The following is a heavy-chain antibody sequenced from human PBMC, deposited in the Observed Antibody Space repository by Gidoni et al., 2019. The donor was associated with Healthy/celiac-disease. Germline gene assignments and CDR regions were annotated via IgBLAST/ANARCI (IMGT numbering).Heavy chain of an antibody. J-gene: IGHJ4*02. CDR3: ARGSSRLPLGELSLFEFDY. V-gene: IGHV1-2*02. Sequence: QVQLVQSGAEVKKPGASVKVSCMASGYTFTGYYMHWVRQAPGQGLEWMGWINPNSGGTNYAQKFQGRLTMTRDTSISTAYMELSRLRSDDTAVYYCARGSSRLPLGELSLFEFDYWGQGTLVTVSS. D-gene: IGHD3-16*02. CDR1: GYTFTGYY. CDR2: INPNSGGT.